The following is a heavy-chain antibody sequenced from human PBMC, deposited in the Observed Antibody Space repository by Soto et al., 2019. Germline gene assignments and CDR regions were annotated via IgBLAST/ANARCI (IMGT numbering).Heavy chain of an antibody. Sequence: QITLKESGPTLVKPTQTLTLTCNVSGVSLSTGGVGVGWTRQPQGKALEWLALIYWDDDQRSSPSLKSRLTITKDTSKNQVVLTMTNMAPEDTATYYCAHMRAAKFDYWGQGTLVTVSS. CDR2: IYWDDDQ. CDR3: AHMRAAKFDY. V-gene: IGHV2-5*02. J-gene: IGHJ4*02. D-gene: IGHD2-15*01. CDR1: GVSLSTGGVG.